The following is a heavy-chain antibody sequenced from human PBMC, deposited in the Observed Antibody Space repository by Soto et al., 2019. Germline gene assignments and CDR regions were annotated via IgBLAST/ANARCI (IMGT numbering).Heavy chain of an antibody. V-gene: IGHV1-24*01. CDR3: ARSIAVAGRGINWFDP. J-gene: IGHJ5*02. CDR1: VYTLTELS. Sequence: SVKVSCKVSVYTLTELSMHWVRQAPGKGLEWMGGFDPEDGETIYAQKFQGRVTMTEDTSTDTAYMELSSLRSEDTAVYYCARSIAVAGRGINWFDPWGQGTLVTVSS. CDR2: FDPEDGET. D-gene: IGHD6-19*01.